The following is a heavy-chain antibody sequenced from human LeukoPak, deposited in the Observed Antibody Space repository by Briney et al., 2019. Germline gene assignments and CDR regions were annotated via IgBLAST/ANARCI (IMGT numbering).Heavy chain of an antibody. CDR3: ARSTIAVTGCLAA. J-gene: IGHJ5*02. CDR2: IYYTGYT. D-gene: IGHD6-19*01. Sequence: SETLSLTCTVSGDFISSSSYYWGWIRQPPGKGLEWIGSIYYTGYTYYNPSLRGRVTISVDTSNNQFSLKLSSVTAADTAVYYCARSTIAVTGCLAAWGPGTLVPVSS. V-gene: IGHV4-39*01. CDR1: GDFISSSSYY.